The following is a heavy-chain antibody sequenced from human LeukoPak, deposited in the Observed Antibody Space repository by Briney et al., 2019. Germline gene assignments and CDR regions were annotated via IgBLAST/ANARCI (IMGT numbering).Heavy chain of an antibody. CDR3: AKWGDYDVLTGYYVSDY. Sequence: GGSLRLSCAASGFTFSNYAMSWARQAPGKGLEWVSAITGGGSGIYYADSMKSRFTISRDNSKNTLYLQINSLRAEDTAVYYCAKWGDYDVLTGYYVSDYWGQGTLVTVSS. CDR1: GFTFSNYA. D-gene: IGHD3-9*01. CDR2: ITGGGSGI. J-gene: IGHJ4*02. V-gene: IGHV3-23*01.